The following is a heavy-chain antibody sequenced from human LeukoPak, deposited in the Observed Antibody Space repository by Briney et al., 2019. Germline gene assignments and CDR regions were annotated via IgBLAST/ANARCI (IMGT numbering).Heavy chain of an antibody. J-gene: IGHJ4*02. CDR3: ARDLGESSDY. V-gene: IGHV3-48*03. D-gene: IGHD3-16*02. Sequence: GGSLRLSCATSGFTFSSYEMNWVRQAPGKGLGWVSYISSSGSTIYYADSVKGRFTIPRDNAKNSLYLQMNSLRAEDRAVYYCARDLGESSDYWGQGTLVTVSS. CDR2: ISSSGSTI. CDR1: GFTFSSYE.